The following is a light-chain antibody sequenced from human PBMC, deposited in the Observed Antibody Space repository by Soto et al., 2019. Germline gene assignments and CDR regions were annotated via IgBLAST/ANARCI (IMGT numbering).Light chain of an antibody. CDR3: QQYNKWPLT. CDR1: QTVSNN. V-gene: IGKV3-15*01. J-gene: IGKJ4*01. Sequence: EIVMTQSPATLSVSPGEKATLSCRASQTVSNNLAWYQQKPGQAPRLLIYFASTRATGIPARFSGSGSGTEFTLTISSLQSEDFAVYDCQQYNKWPLTFGGGTKVETK. CDR2: FAS.